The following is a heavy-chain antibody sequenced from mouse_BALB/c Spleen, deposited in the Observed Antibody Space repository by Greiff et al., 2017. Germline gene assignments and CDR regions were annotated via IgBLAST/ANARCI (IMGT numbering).Heavy chain of an antibody. Sequence: DVKLQESGPSLVKPSQTLSLTCSVSGYSITSCYWNWIRKFPGNKLEYMGYISYSGSTSYNPSLKSRISITRDTSKNQYYLQLNSVTTEDTATYYCARWAYYTGSMDYWGQGTSVTVSS. CDR2: ISYSGST. CDR1: GYSITSCY. V-gene: IGHV3-8*02. D-gene: IGHD2-12*01. CDR3: ARWAYYTGSMDY. J-gene: IGHJ4*01.